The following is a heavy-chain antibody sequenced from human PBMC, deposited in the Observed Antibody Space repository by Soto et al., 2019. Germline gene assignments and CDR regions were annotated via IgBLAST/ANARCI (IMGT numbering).Heavy chain of an antibody. J-gene: IGHJ6*02. V-gene: IGHV1-18*01. CDR1: GYTFTNYG. Sequence: QVQLVQSGAEVKKPGASVKVSCKASGYTFTNYGINLVRQAPGQGLEWVGWISAYNGNTNYAQKLQGRLTMTTDTSTPTAYMELRSLRSDDTALYYCERVYYYDSSAYALDVWGQGTTVTLSS. D-gene: IGHD3-22*01. CDR2: ISAYNGNT. CDR3: ERVYYYDSSAYALDV.